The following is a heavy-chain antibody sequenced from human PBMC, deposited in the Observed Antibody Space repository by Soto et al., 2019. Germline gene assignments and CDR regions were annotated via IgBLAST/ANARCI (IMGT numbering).Heavy chain of an antibody. CDR1: GGTFSSYA. J-gene: IGHJ6*02. D-gene: IGHD3-9*01. Sequence: QVQLVQSGAEVKKPGSSVKVSCEASGGTFSSYAFSWVRQAPGQGPEWMGGIIPRFESVNYAQKFQGRVSITADESTRTAYMELWSLTSDDTAAYYGASGRGGLVPSRGYFYGMDVWGQGTTVTVSS. CDR3: ASGRGGLVPSRGYFYGMDV. CDR2: IIPRFESV. V-gene: IGHV1-69*01.